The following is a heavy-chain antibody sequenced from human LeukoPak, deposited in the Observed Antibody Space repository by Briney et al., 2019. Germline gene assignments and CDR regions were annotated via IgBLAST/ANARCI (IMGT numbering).Heavy chain of an antibody. Sequence: GRSLRLSCAASGFTFSSYGMHWVRQAPGKGLEWVAVISYDGSNKYYADSVKGRFTISRDNSKNTLYLQMNSLRAEDTAVYYCAKDRIRLAYFDYWGQGTLVIVSS. CDR2: ISYDGSNK. CDR3: AKDRIRLAYFDY. V-gene: IGHV3-30*18. J-gene: IGHJ4*02. D-gene: IGHD4-17*01. CDR1: GFTFSSYG.